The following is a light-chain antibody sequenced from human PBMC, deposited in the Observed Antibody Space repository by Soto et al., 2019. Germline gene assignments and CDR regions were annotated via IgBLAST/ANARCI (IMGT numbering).Light chain of an antibody. J-gene: IGKJ4*01. CDR2: GAS. CDR3: QQYCNSPA. Sequence: EIVLTQAPGTLSLSPGERATLSCRASQSVSSSYLAWYQQKPGQAPRLLIYGASSRATGSPDRFSGSGSGTDFTLTISRLEPEDFAVYYCQQYCNSPAFGGGTKVEIK. CDR1: QSVSSSY. V-gene: IGKV3-20*01.